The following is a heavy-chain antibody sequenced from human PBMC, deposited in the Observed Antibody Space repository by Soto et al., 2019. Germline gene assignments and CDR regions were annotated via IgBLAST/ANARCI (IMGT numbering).Heavy chain of an antibody. D-gene: IGHD2-2*02. CDR2: IDPSDSQT. Sequence: PGESLKISCKGSGYSFAGYWITWVRQKPGKGLEWMGRIDPSDSQTYYSPSFRGHVTISVTKSITTVFLQWSSLRASGTAMYYCAGQYCRSTSCYIGWFDPWGQGTLVTV. CDR1: GYSFAGYW. J-gene: IGHJ5*02. CDR3: AGQYCRSTSCYIGWFDP. V-gene: IGHV5-10-1*01.